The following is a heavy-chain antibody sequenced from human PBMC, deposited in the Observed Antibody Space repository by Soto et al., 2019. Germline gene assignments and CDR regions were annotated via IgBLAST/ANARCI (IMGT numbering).Heavy chain of an antibody. Sequence: GSLRLSCAASGFTFSSYAMSWVRQAPGKGLEWVSAISGSGGSTYYADSVKGRFTISRDNSKNTLYLQMNSLRAEDTAVYYCAKVRPDIVVVPAAINWFEPWGQGTLVTVSS. J-gene: IGHJ5*02. V-gene: IGHV3-23*01. D-gene: IGHD2-2*01. CDR3: AKVRPDIVVVPAAINWFEP. CDR2: ISGSGGST. CDR1: GFTFSSYA.